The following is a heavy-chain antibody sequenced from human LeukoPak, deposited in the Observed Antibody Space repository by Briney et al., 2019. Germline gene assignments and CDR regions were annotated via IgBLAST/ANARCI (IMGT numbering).Heavy chain of an antibody. CDR1: GFTFSSYA. Sequence: PGRSLRLSCAASGFTFSSYAMHWVRQAPGKGLEWVAVISYDGSNKYYADSVKGRFTISRDNSKNTLYLQMNSLRAEDTAVYYCARTIEVVPAAPLGYWGQGTLVTVSS. CDR2: ISYDGSNK. CDR3: ARTIEVVPAAPLGY. D-gene: IGHD2-2*01. J-gene: IGHJ4*02. V-gene: IGHV3-30*01.